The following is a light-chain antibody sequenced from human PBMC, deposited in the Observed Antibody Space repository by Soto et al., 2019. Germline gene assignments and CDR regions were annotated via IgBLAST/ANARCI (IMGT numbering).Light chain of an antibody. CDR1: SSDVGGYNY. V-gene: IGLV2-11*01. CDR3: CSYAGSYTYV. J-gene: IGLJ1*01. Sequence: QSALTQPRSVSGSPGQSVTISCTGTSSDVGGYNYVSWYQQHPGKAPKLMIYDVSKRPSGVPDRFSGSKYGNTASLTISGLQDEDEADYYCCSYAGSYTYVFGTGTKLTVL. CDR2: DVS.